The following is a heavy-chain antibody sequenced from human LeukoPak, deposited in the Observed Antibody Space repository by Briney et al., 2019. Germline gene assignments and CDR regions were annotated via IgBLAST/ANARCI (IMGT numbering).Heavy chain of an antibody. V-gene: IGHV3-33*08. D-gene: IGHD4-17*01. CDR2: IWYDGSNK. CDR1: GFTFSDAW. J-gene: IGHJ5*02. Sequence: RSGGSLRLSCAASGFTFSDAWMTWVRQAPGKGLEWVAVIWYDGSNKYYVDSVKGRFTISRDNSKNTLYLQMNSLRAEDTAVYYCARLYGTYPGWFDPWGQGTLVTVSS. CDR3: ARLYGTYPGWFDP.